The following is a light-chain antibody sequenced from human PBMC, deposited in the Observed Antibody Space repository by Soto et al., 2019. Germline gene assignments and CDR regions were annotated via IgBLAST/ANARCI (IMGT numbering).Light chain of an antibody. V-gene: IGKV1-5*03. Sequence: DIQMTQSPSTLSASVGDRVTITCRASQSISSWLAWYQQKPGKAPKLLIYKASSLESRVPSRFSGSGSGTEFTLTISSLHPDDFATYYCQQYNRYSWTFGQGTKV. CDR1: QSISSW. CDR3: QQYNRYSWT. J-gene: IGKJ1*01. CDR2: KAS.